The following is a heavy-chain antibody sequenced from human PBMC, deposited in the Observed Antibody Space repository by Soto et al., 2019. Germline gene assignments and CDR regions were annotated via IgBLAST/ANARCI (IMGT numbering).Heavy chain of an antibody. CDR2: TYYRSKWHN. Sequence: SQTLSLTCAISGDSVSSNTAAWNWIRQSPSRGLEWLGRTYYRSKWHNDYAVSVKSRIIINPDTSKNHVSLQLNSVTPEDTAINYCAKQTSDSTWYGGIDYWGQGTMVTVSS. V-gene: IGHV6-1*01. D-gene: IGHD6-13*01. J-gene: IGHJ4*02. CDR3: AKQTSDSTWYGGIDY. CDR1: GDSVSSNTAA.